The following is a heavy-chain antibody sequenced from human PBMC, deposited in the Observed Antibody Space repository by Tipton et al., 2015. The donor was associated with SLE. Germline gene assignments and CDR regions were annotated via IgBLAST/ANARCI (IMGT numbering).Heavy chain of an antibody. CDR1: GGSFSGYY. CDR3: ATGVRLGAAAGYNWFDP. V-gene: IGHV4-34*01. CDR2: INHSGST. J-gene: IGHJ5*02. D-gene: IGHD6-13*01. Sequence: GLVKPSETLSLTCAVYGGSFSGYYWSWIRQPPGKGLEWIGEINHSGSTNYNPSLKSRVTISVDTSKNQFSLKLSSVTAADTAVYYGATGVRLGAAAGYNWFDPWGQGTLVTVSS.